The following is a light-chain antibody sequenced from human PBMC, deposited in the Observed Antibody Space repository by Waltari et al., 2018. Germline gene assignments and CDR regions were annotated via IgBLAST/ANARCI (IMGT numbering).Light chain of an antibody. Sequence: QSALTQPASVSGSPGQSITISCTGAGPDIGDFKYVSWYQQHPGKAPKLLIYDVTNRPAGVFDRFSGSKSGNTASLIISGLQAGDEADYYCGSYTITSLVVFGGGTRLTVL. CDR3: GSYTITSLVV. J-gene: IGLJ2*01. CDR1: GPDIGDFKY. V-gene: IGLV2-14*03. CDR2: DVT.